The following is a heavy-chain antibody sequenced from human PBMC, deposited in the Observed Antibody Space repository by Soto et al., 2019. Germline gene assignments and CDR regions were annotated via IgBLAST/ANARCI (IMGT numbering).Heavy chain of an antibody. CDR3: AREQQLVGNWFET. Sequence: GGSLRLSCAASGFTFSSYGMHWVRQAGGKGLEWGAVIWYDGSNKYYADSVKGRFTISRDNYKNTLYLQMNSMRAEDTAAYYCAREQQLVGNWFETWGKGTTVTASS. CDR1: GFTFSSYG. J-gene: IGHJ5*02. V-gene: IGHV3-33*01. D-gene: IGHD6-13*01. CDR2: IWYDGSNK.